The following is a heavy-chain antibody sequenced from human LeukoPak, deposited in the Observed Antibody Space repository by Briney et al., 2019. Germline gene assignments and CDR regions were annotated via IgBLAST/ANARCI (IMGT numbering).Heavy chain of an antibody. Sequence: SETLSLTCTVSGGSISSTSYYWGWIRQPPGKGLEGIGTIYYSGNTYYNPSLKSRVTISVETSENQFSLKLSSVTAADTAVYFCARHDRGYCTSTSCYSFDYWGQGTLVTVSS. CDR1: GGSISSTSYY. J-gene: IGHJ4*02. D-gene: IGHD2-2*01. CDR3: ARHDRGYCTSTSCYSFDY. V-gene: IGHV4-39*01. CDR2: IYYSGNT.